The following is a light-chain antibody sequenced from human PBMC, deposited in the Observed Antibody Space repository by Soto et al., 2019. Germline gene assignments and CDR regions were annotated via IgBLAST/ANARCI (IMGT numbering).Light chain of an antibody. Sequence: QSALTQPASVSGSPGQSITISCTGISSDVGRYNRVSWYQRHPDKAPKLMIYEDNRRPSGVSHRFSGSKSGDTASLTISGLQYEDEAHYYCWSYAGSSTYVVFGGGTKLTVL. J-gene: IGLJ2*01. CDR3: WSYAGSSTYVV. CDR2: EDN. V-gene: IGLV2-23*01. CDR1: SSDVGRYNR.